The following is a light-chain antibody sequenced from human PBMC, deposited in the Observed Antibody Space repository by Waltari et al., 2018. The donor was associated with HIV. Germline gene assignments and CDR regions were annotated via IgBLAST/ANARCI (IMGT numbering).Light chain of an antibody. CDR1: RSNIGARYE. J-gene: IGLJ3*02. CDR2: GNT. Sequence: QSVLTQPPSVSGAPGQRVTISCSGPRSNIGARYEVPWYQQLPGTAPKLLIYGNTNRPSGVPDRFSAFKSGTSASLVITGLQAEDEADYYCHSYDNSLSASVFGGGTKLTVL. V-gene: IGLV1-40*01. CDR3: HSYDNSLSASV.